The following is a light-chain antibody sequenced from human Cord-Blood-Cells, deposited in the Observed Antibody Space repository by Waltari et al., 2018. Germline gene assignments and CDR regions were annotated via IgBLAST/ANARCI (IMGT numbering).Light chain of an antibody. CDR2: GAS. CDR1: QSVSSSY. Sequence: EIVLTQSPGTLSLSPGERATLSCRASQSVSSSYLAWYQQKPGQAPRLLSYGASSRATGIPDRLSGRGSGTDFTLTISRLEPEDFAVYYCQQYGSSPYSFGQGTKLEIK. CDR3: QQYGSSPYS. J-gene: IGKJ2*03. V-gene: IGKV3-20*01.